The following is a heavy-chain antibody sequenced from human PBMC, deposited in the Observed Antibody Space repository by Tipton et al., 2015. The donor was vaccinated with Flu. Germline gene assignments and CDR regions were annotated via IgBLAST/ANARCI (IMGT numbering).Heavy chain of an antibody. CDR2: IKSKTDGGTT. CDR3: TTDQLVVVVPAAEDFDY. V-gene: IGHV3-15*01. J-gene: IGHJ4*02. Sequence: SLRLSCAASGFTFSNAWMSGVRQAPGKGLEWVGRIKSKTDGGTTDYAAPVKGRFAISRDDSKNTLYLQMNSLKTEDTAVYYCTTDQLVVVVPAAEDFDYWGQGTLVTVSS. D-gene: IGHD2-2*01. CDR1: GFTFSNAW.